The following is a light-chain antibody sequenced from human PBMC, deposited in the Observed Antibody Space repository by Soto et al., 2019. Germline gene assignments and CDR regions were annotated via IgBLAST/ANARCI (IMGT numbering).Light chain of an antibody. V-gene: IGKV1-33*01. CDR2: DAS. Sequence: DIPMTQSPSSLSASVGDRVTITCQASQDINTYLNWYQHKPGKAPKLLIYDASNLDPGVPSRFSGRGSGTLFPFAISSLQPEDTATHYWQQYDKAPPTFGGGTKVEIK. CDR1: QDINTY. J-gene: IGKJ4*01. CDR3: QQYDKAPPT.